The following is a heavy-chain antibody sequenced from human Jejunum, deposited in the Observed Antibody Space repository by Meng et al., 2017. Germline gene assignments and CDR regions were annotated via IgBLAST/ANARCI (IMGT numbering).Heavy chain of an antibody. CDR1: GFTFSASW. CDR2: KNEDGRDT. V-gene: IGHV3-7*01. J-gene: IGHJ4*02. CDR3: TKSSPHSSASD. Sequence: GGSLRLSCAASGFTFSASWMSWVRQAPGKGLEWVAHKNEDGRDTFYVDSVKGRYTISRDNGKNSLYLEMNSLGAEDTAVYYCTKSSPHSSASDWGQGTLVTVSS. D-gene: IGHD3-22*01.